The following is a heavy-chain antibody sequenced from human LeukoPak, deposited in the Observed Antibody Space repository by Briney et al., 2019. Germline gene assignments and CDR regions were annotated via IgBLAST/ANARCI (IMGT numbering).Heavy chain of an antibody. CDR2: MYNSGST. CDR1: GGSISGSY. J-gene: IGHJ4*02. CDR3: ARGIESYGDYGY. D-gene: IGHD4-17*01. Sequence: SETLSLTCTVSGGSISGSYWSWIRQPPGKGLEWIAYMYNSGSTNYIPSLKSRVTISIDTSKNQFSLKLSSLTAADTAIYYCARGIESYGDYGYWGQGILVTVSS. V-gene: IGHV4-59*01.